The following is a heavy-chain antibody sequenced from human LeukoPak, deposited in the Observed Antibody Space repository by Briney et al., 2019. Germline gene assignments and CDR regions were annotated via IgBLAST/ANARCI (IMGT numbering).Heavy chain of an antibody. CDR3: ARDLGDY. CDR2: IRESTGDT. CDR1: GFTFSNYG. J-gene: IGHJ4*02. V-gene: IGHV3-21*01. Sequence: PGGSLRLSCAASGFTFSNYGMNWVRQAPGKGLEWVSSIRESTGDTHYADSVKGRFTISRDNTKKSLYLQMNSLRAEDTAVYYCARDLGDYWGQGTLVTVSS. D-gene: IGHD3-16*01.